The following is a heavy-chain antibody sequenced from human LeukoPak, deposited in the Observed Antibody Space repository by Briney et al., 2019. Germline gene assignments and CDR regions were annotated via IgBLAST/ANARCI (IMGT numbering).Heavy chain of an antibody. J-gene: IGHJ4*02. D-gene: IGHD5-18*01. CDR1: GGTFSSYA. V-gene: IGHV1-69*04. CDR3: ARGVNSQGTAMVLFDS. CDR2: IIPILGIA. Sequence: SVKVSCKASGGTFSSYAISWVRQAPGQGLEWMGRIIPILGIANYAQKFQGRVTITADKSTSTAYMELSSLRSEDTAVYYCARGVNSQGTAMVLFDSWGQGSLVTVSA.